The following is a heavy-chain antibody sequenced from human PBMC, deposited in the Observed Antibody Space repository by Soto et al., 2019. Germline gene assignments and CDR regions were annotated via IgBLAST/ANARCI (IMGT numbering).Heavy chain of an antibody. J-gene: IGHJ6*02. D-gene: IGHD6-19*01. CDR3: ARSNCNSSGWSCYYYYYGMDV. CDR2: ISAYNGNT. Sequence: ASVKVSCKASGYTFTSYGISWVRQAPGQGLEWMGWISAYNGNTNYAQKLQGRVTMTTDTSTSTAYMELRSLRSDDTAVYYCARSNCNSSGWSCYYYYYGMDVWGQGTTVTVSS. V-gene: IGHV1-18*01. CDR1: GYTFTSYG.